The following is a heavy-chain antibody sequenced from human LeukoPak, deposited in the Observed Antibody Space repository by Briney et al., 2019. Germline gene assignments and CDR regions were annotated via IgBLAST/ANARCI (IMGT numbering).Heavy chain of an antibody. CDR1: GFTFSSYG. CDR3: AREPAGGVITIDY. V-gene: IGHV3-30*03. J-gene: IGHJ4*02. Sequence: GGSLRLSCAASGFTFSSYGMHWVRQAPGKGLEWVAVISYDGSNKYYADSVKGRFTISRDNSKNTLYLQMNSLRAEDTAVYYCAREPAGGVITIDYWGQGTLVTVSS. CDR2: ISYDGSNK. D-gene: IGHD3-10*01.